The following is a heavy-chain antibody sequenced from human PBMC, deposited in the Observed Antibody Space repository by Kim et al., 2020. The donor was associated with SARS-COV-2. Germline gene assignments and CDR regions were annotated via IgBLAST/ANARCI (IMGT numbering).Heavy chain of an antibody. V-gene: IGHV4-39*01. D-gene: IGHD1-1*01. Sequence: SETLSLTCTVSGGSISTTDYYWGWIRQPPGKGLEWIGSIYYSGNTYYNASLKSRLTISVDTSKNQFFLNLYSVTAADTAVYYCAATSGGTKTSFYEYWGQGTLITVSS. CDR1: GGSISTTDYY. J-gene: IGHJ4*02. CDR2: IYYSGNT. CDR3: AATSGGTKTSFYEY.